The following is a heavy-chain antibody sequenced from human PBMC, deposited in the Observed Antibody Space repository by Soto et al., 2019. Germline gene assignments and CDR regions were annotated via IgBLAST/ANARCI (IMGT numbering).Heavy chain of an antibody. CDR2: INSDGSST. J-gene: IGHJ6*03. CDR3: ARGRTISRAEYYYYYMDV. V-gene: IGHV3-74*01. Sequence: GGSLRLSCAASGFTFSSYWMHWVRQAPGKGLVWVSRINSDGSSTSYANSVKGRFTISRDNAKNTLYLQMNSLRAEDTAVYYCARGRTISRAEYYYYYMDVWGKGTTVTVSS. D-gene: IGHD3-3*01. CDR1: GFTFSSYW.